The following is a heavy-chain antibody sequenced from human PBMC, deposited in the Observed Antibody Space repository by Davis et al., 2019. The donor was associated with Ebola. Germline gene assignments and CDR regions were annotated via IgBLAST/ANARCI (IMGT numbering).Heavy chain of an antibody. CDR2: IYYSGST. CDR1: GGSISSGGYY. J-gene: IGHJ6*04. V-gene: IGHV4-31*03. D-gene: IGHD4-17*01. CDR3: GGFDYGDSHFLDV. Sequence: LRLSCTVSGGSISSGGYYWSWIRQHPGKGLEWIGYIYYSGSTYYNPSLKSRVTISVDTSKNQFSLKLSSVTAADTAVYYCGGFDYGDSHFLDVWGKGTTVTVSS.